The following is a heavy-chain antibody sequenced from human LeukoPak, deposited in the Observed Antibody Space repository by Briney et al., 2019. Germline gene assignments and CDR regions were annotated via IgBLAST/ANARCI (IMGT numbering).Heavy chain of an antibody. CDR2: ISNSGNTV. CDR1: EFTFRTYE. D-gene: IGHD6-6*01. V-gene: IGHV3-48*03. Sequence: GGSLRLSCAASEFTFRTYEMNWVRQAPGKGLEWVAYISNSGNTVSYADSVKGRFTISRDNAKSSLCLQMNSLRAEATAVYYCVRGPASYSSSSWFDYWGQGTLVTVSS. J-gene: IGHJ4*02. CDR3: VRGPASYSSSSWFDY.